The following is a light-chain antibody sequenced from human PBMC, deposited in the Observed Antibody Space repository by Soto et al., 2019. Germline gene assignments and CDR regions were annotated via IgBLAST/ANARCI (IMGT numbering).Light chain of an antibody. CDR3: QQYATSPIT. CDR2: GAS. CDR1: QSVSNNY. V-gene: IGKV3-20*01. J-gene: IGKJ5*01. Sequence: EIVLTQSPGTLSLSPGERATLSFRASQSVSNNYLAWYQQKPGQAPRLLIYGASNRATGIPARFSGSGSGTDFTLTISSLEPEDFAVYYCQQYATSPITFGQGTRLEIK.